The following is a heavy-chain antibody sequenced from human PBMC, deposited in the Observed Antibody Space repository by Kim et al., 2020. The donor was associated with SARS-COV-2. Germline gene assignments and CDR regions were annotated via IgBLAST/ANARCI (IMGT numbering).Heavy chain of an antibody. V-gene: IGHV4-59*01. D-gene: IGHD3-10*01. J-gene: IGHJ6*03. CDR3: ARDRGGLKHYMDV. Sequence: YTPSLESRVAISVDTSKNQFSLNLRSVTAADTALYYCARDRGGLKHYMDVWGKGTAVTISS.